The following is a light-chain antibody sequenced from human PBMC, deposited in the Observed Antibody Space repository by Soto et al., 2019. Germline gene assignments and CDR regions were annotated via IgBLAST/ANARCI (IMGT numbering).Light chain of an antibody. J-gene: IGKJ4*01. CDR2: DAS. V-gene: IGKV3-11*01. CDR1: QSVSNS. CDR3: QQRYNWPLT. Sequence: IVLTQSPATLSLSPGERATLSCRANQSVSNSLAWFQQKPGQAPRLLIYDASNRATGIPARFTGSGSGSDFTLTISSLEPEDFGVYYCQQRYNWPLTFGGGTKVEIK.